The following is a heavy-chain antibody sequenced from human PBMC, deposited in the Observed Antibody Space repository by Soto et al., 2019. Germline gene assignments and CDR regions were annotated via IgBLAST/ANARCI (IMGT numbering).Heavy chain of an antibody. V-gene: IGHV6-1*01. J-gene: IGHJ6*03. CDR1: GDSVSRNSAG. D-gene: IGHD3-3*01. CDR3: SRGSWADVSGHYSMVV. CDR2: TYYKSKWYY. Sequence: SQALSLTSAISGDSVSRNSAGWNWVRQTPSRGLEWLGRTYYKSKWYYNSAVSVKSRITINPDTSKNQFSLQLNSVTPEDTAVYYCSRGSWADVSGHYSMVVWGKGTTVT.